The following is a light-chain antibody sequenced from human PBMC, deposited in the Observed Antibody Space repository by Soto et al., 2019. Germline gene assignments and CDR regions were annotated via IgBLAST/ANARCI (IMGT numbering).Light chain of an antibody. Sequence: EIVLTQSPGTLSLSPGERATLSCRASQSVSSNYLAWYQQKPGQAPRLLIYGASSRATGTPDRFSGSGSGTDFTLTISRLEPEDFAVYYCQQYGSSPRTFGPGTKVDIK. J-gene: IGKJ3*01. CDR2: GAS. CDR3: QQYGSSPRT. V-gene: IGKV3-20*01. CDR1: QSVSSNY.